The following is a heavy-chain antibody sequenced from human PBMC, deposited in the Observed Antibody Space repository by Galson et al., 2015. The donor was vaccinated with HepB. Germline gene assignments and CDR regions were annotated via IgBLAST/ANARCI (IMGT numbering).Heavy chain of an antibody. Sequence: SVKVSCKASGYTFNTHYIHWVRQAPGQGLDWMGIINPRDAKTTYEQNFQDRINMTTDTSTSTVYMELNSLTSEDTAVYFCTRGTFGGIGTDFWGQGTLVTVSS. V-gene: IGHV1-46*02. J-gene: IGHJ4*02. CDR1: GYTFNTHY. D-gene: IGHD3-16*01. CDR2: INPRDAKT. CDR3: TRGTFGGIGTDF.